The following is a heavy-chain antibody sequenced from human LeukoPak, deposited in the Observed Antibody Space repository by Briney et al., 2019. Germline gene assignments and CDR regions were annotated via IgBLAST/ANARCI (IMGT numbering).Heavy chain of an antibody. CDR3: ARVAVAGDFDY. CDR1: GFTFSSYG. Sequence: GGTLRLSCAASGFTFSSYGMSWVRQAPGKGLEWVSAISGSGGSTYYADSVKGRFTISRDNSKNTLYLQMNSLRAEDTAVYYCARVAVAGDFDYWGQGTLVTVSS. J-gene: IGHJ4*02. V-gene: IGHV3-23*01. D-gene: IGHD6-19*01. CDR2: ISGSGGST.